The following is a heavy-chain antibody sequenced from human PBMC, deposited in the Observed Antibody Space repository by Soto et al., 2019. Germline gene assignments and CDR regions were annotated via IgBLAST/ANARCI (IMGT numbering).Heavy chain of an antibody. V-gene: IGHV3-23*01. CDR2: ISGSGGGT. Sequence: EMQLLESGGGLVQPGGSLRLSCAASGFPFSSYAMSWVRQAPGKGLEWVSAISGSGGGTYYADSVKGRFTIARDNSKNTLYLRMNSLRAEDTAVYSCAKAWMDNARKRYFDHWGHGTLITDFS. J-gene: IGHJ4*01. D-gene: IGHD5-12*01. CDR1: GFPFSSYA. CDR3: AKAWMDNARKRYFDH.